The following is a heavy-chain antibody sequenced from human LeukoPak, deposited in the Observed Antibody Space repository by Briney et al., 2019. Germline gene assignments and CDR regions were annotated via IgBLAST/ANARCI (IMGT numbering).Heavy chain of an antibody. Sequence: ASVKVSCKASGYSFVFFGVSWMRQAPGQGLEWMGWIDSHNGNTNYAEKFQGRVTMTTDTSTTTSYMELRSLRSDDTAVYYCARAVSGSLYGDFDFWGQGTLVTVSA. J-gene: IGHJ4*02. CDR2: IDSHNGNT. V-gene: IGHV1-18*01. D-gene: IGHD1-26*01. CDR3: ARAVSGSLYGDFDF. CDR1: GYSFVFFG.